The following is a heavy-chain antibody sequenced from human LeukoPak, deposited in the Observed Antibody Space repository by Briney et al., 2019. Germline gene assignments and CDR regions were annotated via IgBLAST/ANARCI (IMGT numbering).Heavy chain of an antibody. V-gene: IGHV3-23*01. D-gene: IGHD3-22*01. Sequence: GGSLRLSCAASRFTFSYYAVSWVRQAPGKGLEWVSGISGSGGSTYYADSVKGRFTISRDNSKNTLYLQMNSLRAEDTAVYYCAKSSYYDSSGYYREYYFDYWGPGTLVTVSS. CDR2: ISGSGGST. J-gene: IGHJ4*02. CDR1: RFTFSYYA. CDR3: AKSSYYDSSGYYREYYFDY.